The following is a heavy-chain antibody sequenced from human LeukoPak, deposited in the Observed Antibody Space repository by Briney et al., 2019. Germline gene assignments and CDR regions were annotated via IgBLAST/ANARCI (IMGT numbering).Heavy chain of an antibody. J-gene: IGHJ3*02. V-gene: IGHV4-59*08. CDR1: GVSISSYY. CDR3: ARSYDSSGYYGGDAFDI. D-gene: IGHD3-22*01. Sequence: SETLSLTCTVSGVSISSYYWSWIRQPPGKGLEWIGYIYYSGSTNYNPSLKSRVTISVDTSKNQFSLKLSSVTAADTAVYYCARSYDSSGYYGGDAFDIWGQGTMVTVSS. CDR2: IYYSGST.